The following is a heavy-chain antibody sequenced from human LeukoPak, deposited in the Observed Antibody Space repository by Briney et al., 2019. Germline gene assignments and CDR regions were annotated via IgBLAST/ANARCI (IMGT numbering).Heavy chain of an antibody. V-gene: IGHV3-23*01. CDR3: AKDGQVSSGWFDY. Sequence: GGSLRLSCAASGFTFSSYAMSWVRQAPGKGLEWVSAISGSGGSTYYADSVKGRFTISRDNFKNTLYLQMNSLRVEDTAVYYCAKDGQVSSGWFDYWGQGTLVTVSS. CDR2: ISGSGGST. D-gene: IGHD6-19*01. CDR1: GFTFSSYA. J-gene: IGHJ4*02.